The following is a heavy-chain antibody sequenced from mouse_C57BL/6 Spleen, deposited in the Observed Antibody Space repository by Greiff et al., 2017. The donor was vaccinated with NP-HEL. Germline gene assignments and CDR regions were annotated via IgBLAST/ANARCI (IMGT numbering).Heavy chain of an antibody. CDR2: ISSGSSTI. CDR3: ARRDYGGYYAMDY. CDR1: GFTFSDYG. V-gene: IGHV5-17*01. Sequence: DVMLVESGGGLVKPGGSLKLSCAASGFTFSDYGMHWVRQAPEKGLEWVAYISSGSSTIYYADTVKGRFTISRDNAKNTLFLQMTSLRSEDTAMYYCARRDYGGYYAMDYWGQGTSVTVSS. J-gene: IGHJ4*01. D-gene: IGHD2-4*01.